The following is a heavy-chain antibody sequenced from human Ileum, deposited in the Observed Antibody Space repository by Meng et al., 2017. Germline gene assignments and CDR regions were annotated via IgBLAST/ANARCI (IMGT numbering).Heavy chain of an antibody. CDR3: ARGLLTHCIAGYCYSSYYFDY. D-gene: IGHD2-15*01. CDR2: ISYDGSDK. CDR1: GFTFSNYA. Sequence: GGPLRPSCAASGFTFSNYAMHWVRQAPGKGLEWVAQISYDGSDKYYSDSVKGRFTISRDNSKNTLYLQMNNLRAEDTAVYCCARGLLTHCIAGYCYSSYYFDYWGQGTLVTVSS. V-gene: IGHV3-30*04. J-gene: IGHJ4*02.